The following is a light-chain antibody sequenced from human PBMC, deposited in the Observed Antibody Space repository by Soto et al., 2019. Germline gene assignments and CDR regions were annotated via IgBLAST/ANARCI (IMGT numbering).Light chain of an antibody. J-gene: IGKJ5*01. CDR3: QQYGSSTIT. Sequence: EIVLTQSPATLSLSPGERATLSCGASQSLSSSYLAWYQQKPGLAPRLLIYDASSRATGIPDRFSGRGSGTDFTLTISRLEAEDFAVYYCQQYGSSTITFGQGTRLEIK. CDR2: DAS. V-gene: IGKV3D-20*01. CDR1: QSLSSSY.